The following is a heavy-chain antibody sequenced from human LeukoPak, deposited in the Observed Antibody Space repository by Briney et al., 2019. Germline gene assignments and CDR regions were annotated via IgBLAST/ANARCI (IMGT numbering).Heavy chain of an antibody. CDR1: GGTFSSYA. Sequence: GASVKVSCKASGGTFSSYAISWVRQAPGQGLEWMGGIIPIFGTANYAQKSQGRVTITADESTSTAYMELSSLRSEDTAVYYCARDRSSFSYAFDIWGQGTMVTVSS. V-gene: IGHV1-69*13. J-gene: IGHJ3*02. CDR2: IIPIFGTA. D-gene: IGHD6-6*01. CDR3: ARDRSSFSYAFDI.